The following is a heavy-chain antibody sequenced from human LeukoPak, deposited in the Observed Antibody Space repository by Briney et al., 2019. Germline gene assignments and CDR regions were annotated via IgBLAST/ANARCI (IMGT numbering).Heavy chain of an antibody. CDR2: IQYDGSNK. D-gene: IGHD2-21*02. J-gene: IGHJ4*02. V-gene: IGHV3-30*02. CDR1: GFTFSSYG. Sequence: GGSLRLSCAASGFTFSSYGMHWVRQAPGKGLEWVAFIQYDGSNKYYADSVKGRFTISRDNSKNTLYLQMNSLRAEDTAVYYCARGVDSRPFTAILDYWGQGTLVTVSS. CDR3: ARGVDSRPFTAILDY.